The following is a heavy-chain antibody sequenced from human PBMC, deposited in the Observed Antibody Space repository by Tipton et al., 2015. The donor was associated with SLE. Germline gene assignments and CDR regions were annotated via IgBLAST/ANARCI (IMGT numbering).Heavy chain of an antibody. V-gene: IGHV4-39*01. CDR2: THYSGTT. CDR1: GGSITTTPYY. CDR3: ARLSPLWFGEYTEY. J-gene: IGHJ4*02. Sequence: TLSLTCIVSGGSITTTPYYWGWIRQSPEKGLEWIGSTHYSGTTYCNPSLESRVTMSMDTSKNEFSLNPRSVTATDTAVYYCARLSPLWFGEYTEYWGQGTLVTVTS. D-gene: IGHD3-10*01.